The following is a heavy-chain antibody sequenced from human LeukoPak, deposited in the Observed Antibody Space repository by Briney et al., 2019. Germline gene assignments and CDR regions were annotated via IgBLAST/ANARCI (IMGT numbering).Heavy chain of an antibody. J-gene: IGHJ4*02. CDR3: ARVRYRLAETYIDY. CDR1: GGTFSSYA. Sequence: GASVKVSCKASGGTFSSYAISWVRQAPGQGLEWMGGIIPIFGTANYAQKFQGRVTMTRDTSISTAYMELSRLRSDDTAVHYCARVRYRLAETYIDYWGQGTLVTVSS. CDR2: IIPIFGTA. V-gene: IGHV1-69*05. D-gene: IGHD3-16*01.